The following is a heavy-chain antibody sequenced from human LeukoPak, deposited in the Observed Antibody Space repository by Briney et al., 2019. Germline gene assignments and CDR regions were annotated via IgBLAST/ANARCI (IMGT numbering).Heavy chain of an antibody. Sequence: GGSLRLSCAASGFTFSSYGIHWVRQAPGKGLEWVAFIRYDGSNKYYADSVKGRFTISRVNSKNTLYLQMNSLRAEDTAVYYCAKDKEGWYGYLSPFDSWGQGTLVTVSS. CDR3: AKDKEGWYGYLSPFDS. D-gene: IGHD3-10*01. CDR2: IRYDGSNK. CDR1: GFTFSSYG. J-gene: IGHJ4*02. V-gene: IGHV3-30*02.